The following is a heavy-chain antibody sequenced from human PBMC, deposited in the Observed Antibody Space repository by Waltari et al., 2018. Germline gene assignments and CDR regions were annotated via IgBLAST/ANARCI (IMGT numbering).Heavy chain of an antibody. CDR3: ARGCSGGSCYLYYFDY. CDR2: ISSSSSTI. CDR1: GFTFSSYS. V-gene: IGHV3-48*01. Sequence: EVQLVESGGGLVQPGGSLRLSCAASGFTFSSYSMNWVRQAPGKGLEWVSYISSSSSTIYYADSVKGRFTISRDNAKNSLYLQMNSLRAEDTAVYYCARGCSGGSCYLYYFDYWGQGTLVTVSS. J-gene: IGHJ4*02. D-gene: IGHD2-15*01.